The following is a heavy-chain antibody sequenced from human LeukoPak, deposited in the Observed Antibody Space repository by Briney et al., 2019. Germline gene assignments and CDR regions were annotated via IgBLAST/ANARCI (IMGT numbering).Heavy chain of an antibody. V-gene: IGHV4-39*07. Sequence: KPSETLSLTCTVSGGSISSSSYYWGWIRQPPGKGLEWIGSIYYSGSTYYNPSLKSRVTISVDTSKNQFSLKLSSVTAADTAVYYCARDGTEQLEQTFDYWGQGTLVTVSS. CDR3: ARDGTEQLEQTFDY. CDR1: GGSISSSSYY. J-gene: IGHJ4*02. D-gene: IGHD1/OR15-1a*01. CDR2: IYYSGST.